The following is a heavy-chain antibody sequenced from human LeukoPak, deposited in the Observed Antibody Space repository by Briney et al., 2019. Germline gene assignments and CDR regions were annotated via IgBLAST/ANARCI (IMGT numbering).Heavy chain of an antibody. CDR2: INWNGGST. D-gene: IGHD3-22*01. CDR1: GFTFDDYG. Sequence: GGSLRLSCAASGFTFDDYGMSWVRQAPGKGLEWVSGINWNGGSTGYADSVKGRFTISRDNAKNSLYLQMNSLRAEDTAVYYCELYYYDRYDAFDIWGQGTMVTVSS. CDR3: ELYYYDRYDAFDI. J-gene: IGHJ3*02. V-gene: IGHV3-20*04.